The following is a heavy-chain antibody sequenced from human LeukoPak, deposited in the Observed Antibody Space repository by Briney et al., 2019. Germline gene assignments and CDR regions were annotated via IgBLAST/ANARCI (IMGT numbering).Heavy chain of an antibody. J-gene: IGHJ4*02. V-gene: IGHV1-24*01. CDR3: ARYYIEGRCFDY. D-gene: IGHD3-10*01. CDR2: FDPEDGET. CDR1: GYTLTELS. Sequence: ASVKVSCKVSGYTLTELSMHWVRQAPGKGLEWMGGFDPEDGETIYAQEFQGRVTMTEDTSTDTAYMELSSLRSEDTAVYYCARYYIEGRCFDYWGQGTLVTVSS.